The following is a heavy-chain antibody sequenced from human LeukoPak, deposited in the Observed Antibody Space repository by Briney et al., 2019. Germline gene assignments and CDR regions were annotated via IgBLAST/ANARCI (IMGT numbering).Heavy chain of an antibody. Sequence: GESLKISFKGSGXSFSTYCIGWVRQMPGKGLEWMGFIYPADSDTKYGPSFQGQVTISADKSISTAYLQWSSLKASDTAMYYCARQSLFISSGGIDYWGQGTLVTVSS. D-gene: IGHD2-15*01. J-gene: IGHJ4*02. V-gene: IGHV5-51*01. CDR3: ARQSLFISSGGIDY. CDR1: GXSFSTYC. CDR2: IYPADSDT.